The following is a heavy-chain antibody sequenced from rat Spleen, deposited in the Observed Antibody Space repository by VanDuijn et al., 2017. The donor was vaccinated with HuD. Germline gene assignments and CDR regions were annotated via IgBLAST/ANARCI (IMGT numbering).Heavy chain of an antibody. CDR3: TRHGYTRYYFDY. CDR1: GFTFSDYY. D-gene: IGHD1-9*01. CDR2: ISYDGTTT. Sequence: EVQLVESGGGLVQPGRSLKLSCAASGFTFSDYYMAWVRQAPTKGLEWVATISYDGTTTYYGDSVKGRFTISRDNAKSTLYLQMNGLRSEDTATYYCTRHGYTRYYFDYWGQGVMVTVSS. J-gene: IGHJ2*01. V-gene: IGHV5-22*01.